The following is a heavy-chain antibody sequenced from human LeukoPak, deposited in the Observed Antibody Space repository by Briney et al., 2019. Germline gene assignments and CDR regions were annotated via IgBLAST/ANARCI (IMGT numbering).Heavy chain of an antibody. CDR1: GGTFTSYG. V-gene: IGHV1-18*01. CDR2: ISAYNGNT. Sequence: ASVKVSCKASGGTFTSYGISWVRQAPGQGLEWMGWISAYNGNTNYAQKLQGRVTMTTDTSTSTAYMELRSLRSDDTAVYYCARDLRWWQPRYFDYWGQGTLVTVSS. D-gene: IGHD2-15*01. CDR3: ARDLRWWQPRYFDY. J-gene: IGHJ4*02.